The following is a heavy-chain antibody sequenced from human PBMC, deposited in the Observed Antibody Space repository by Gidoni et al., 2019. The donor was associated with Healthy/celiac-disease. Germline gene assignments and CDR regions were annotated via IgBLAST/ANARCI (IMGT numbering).Heavy chain of an antibody. D-gene: IGHD3-16*01. CDR2: LSYDGSNK. CDR3: AKKGGYYYGMDV. CDR1: GFTYSSYG. Sequence: QVQPAESGGGVVQPGRSLRLSWAASGFTYSSYGMHWVRQAPGKGLEWVAVLSYDGSNKYYADSVKSRFTISRANSKNTLYLQMNSLRAEDTAVYYCAKKGGYYYGMDVWGQGTTVTVSS. V-gene: IGHV3-30*18. J-gene: IGHJ6*02.